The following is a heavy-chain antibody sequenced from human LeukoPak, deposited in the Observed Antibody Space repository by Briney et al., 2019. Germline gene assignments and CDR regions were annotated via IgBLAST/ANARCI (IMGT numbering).Heavy chain of an antibody. CDR1: GFTVSNSA. CDR3: AKAWGILDPFDY. D-gene: IGHD6-13*01. CDR2: ISDNGGVT. J-gene: IGHJ4*02. Sequence: GGSLRLSCAASGFTVSNSAMGWVRQTPGKGLEGVTGISDNGGVTNYADSVKGRFTISRDTSKNTLYLQMNSLRAEDTAVCYCAKAWGILDPFDYWGQGTLVTVSS. V-gene: IGHV3-23*01.